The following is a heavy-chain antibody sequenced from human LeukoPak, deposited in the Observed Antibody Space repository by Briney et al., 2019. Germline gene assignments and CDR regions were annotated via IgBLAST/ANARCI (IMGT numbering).Heavy chain of an antibody. CDR3: ARDDYGDYFDY. D-gene: IGHD4-17*01. V-gene: IGHV4-59*08. J-gene: IGHJ4*02. Sequence: PSETLSLTCTVSGGSISSHYWSWIRQPPGKGLEWIGYISYSGSTNYNPSLKSRVNISVDTSKNQFSLKLSSVTAADTVVYYCARDDYGDYFDYWGQGTLVTVSS. CDR1: GGSISSHY. CDR2: ISYSGST.